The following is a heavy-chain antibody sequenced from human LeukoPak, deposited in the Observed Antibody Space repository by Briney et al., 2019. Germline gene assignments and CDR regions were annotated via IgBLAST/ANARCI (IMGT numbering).Heavy chain of an antibody. Sequence: SETLSLTCTVSGGTISSYYWSWIRQPPGKGLEWIGYIYYSGSTNYNPSLKSRVTISVDTSKNQFSLKLSSVTAADTAVYYCARSPYYYCSGSYLNFDYWGQGTLVTVSS. CDR1: GGTISSYY. CDR2: IYYSGST. D-gene: IGHD3-10*01. J-gene: IGHJ4*02. V-gene: IGHV4-59*01. CDR3: ARSPYYYCSGSYLNFDY.